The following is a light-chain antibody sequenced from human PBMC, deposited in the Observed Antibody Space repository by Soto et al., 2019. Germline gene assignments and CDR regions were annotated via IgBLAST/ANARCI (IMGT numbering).Light chain of an antibody. Sequence: EIVLTQSPATLSLSPGERATLSCRASQSVSSYLAWYQQKPGQAPRLLIYDASNRATGIPARCSGSGSGTDFTLIIISREPADFVVYYCQQRSNWPPYTFGQGTKLEIK. J-gene: IGKJ2*01. CDR2: DAS. CDR3: QQRSNWPPYT. V-gene: IGKV3-11*01. CDR1: QSVSSY.